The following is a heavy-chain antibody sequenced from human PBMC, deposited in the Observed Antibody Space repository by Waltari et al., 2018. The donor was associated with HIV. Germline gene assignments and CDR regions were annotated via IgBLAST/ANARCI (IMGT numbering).Heavy chain of an antibody. J-gene: IGHJ4*02. CDR3: ARDGVGDAAFDY. CDR1: GYNFTGYY. CDR2: INPNSGNT. Sequence: QVQLLQSGPEVRKPGASVKVSCRASGYNFTGYYMHWVRQAPGQGLEWMGWINPNSGNTHLAQKFKGKVTMTRVTSIRTAYLEMRGLKSDDTAIYYCARDGVGDAAFDYWGQGTLVTVS. V-gene: IGHV1-2*02. D-gene: IGHD1-26*01.